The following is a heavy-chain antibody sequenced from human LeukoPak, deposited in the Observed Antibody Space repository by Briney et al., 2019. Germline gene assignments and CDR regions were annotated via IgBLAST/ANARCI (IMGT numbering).Heavy chain of an antibody. D-gene: IGHD3-22*01. CDR3: ARDDYYDSSGYLPFDY. CDR2: ISYDGSNK. CDR1: GFTFSSYA. Sequence: GGSLRLSCAASGFTFSSYAMHWVRQAPGKGLEWVAVISYDGSNKYYADSVKGRFTISRDNSKNTLYLQMNSLRAEDTAVYYCARDDYYDSSGYLPFDYWGQGTLVTVSS. J-gene: IGHJ4*02. V-gene: IGHV3-30-3*01.